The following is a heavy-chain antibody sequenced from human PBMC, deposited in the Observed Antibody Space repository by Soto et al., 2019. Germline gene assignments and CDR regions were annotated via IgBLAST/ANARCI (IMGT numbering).Heavy chain of an antibody. CDR1: GGSMTGYY. CDR2: IYYSGST. V-gene: IGHV4-59*12. D-gene: IGHD3-22*01. J-gene: IGHJ4*02. Sequence: SETLSLTCTVSGGSMTGYYWSWIRQPPGKGLEWIGYIYYSGSTYYNPSLKSRVIISVDTSKNQFSLRLRSVTAADTAVYYCARAASFYYDNTGYYHFDYWGQGSQVPVSS. CDR3: ARAASFYYDNTGYYHFDY.